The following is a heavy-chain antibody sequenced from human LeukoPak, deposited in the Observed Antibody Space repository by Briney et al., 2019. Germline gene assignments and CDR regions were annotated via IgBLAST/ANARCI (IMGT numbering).Heavy chain of an antibody. Sequence: GGSLRLSCAASGFTFDDYAMHWVRQAPGKGLEWVSLISWDGGSTYYADSVKGRFTISRDNSKNSLYLQMNSLRAEDTALYYCAKAAPYDSSGYYYFDYWGQGTLVTVSS. V-gene: IGHV3-43D*03. J-gene: IGHJ4*02. CDR2: ISWDGGST. CDR3: AKAAPYDSSGYYYFDY. CDR1: GFTFDDYA. D-gene: IGHD3-22*01.